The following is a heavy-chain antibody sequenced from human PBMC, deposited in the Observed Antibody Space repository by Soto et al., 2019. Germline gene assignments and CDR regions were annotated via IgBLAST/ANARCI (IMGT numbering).Heavy chain of an antibody. J-gene: IGHJ6*02. CDR1: GGTFTSTA. CDR2: IIPVLGTP. CDR3: ASSAGLDHLLNFYGLNV. D-gene: IGHD6-13*01. V-gene: IGHV1-69*01. Sequence: QVLLVQSSAEVKKPGSSVKVSCKASGGTFTSTAFSWVRQAPGQGLEWMGGIIPVLGTPNYAQKFQARLTVTADASTTTVHMELSSVRSDDTAVYYCASSAGLDHLLNFYGLNVWGQGTTVTFS.